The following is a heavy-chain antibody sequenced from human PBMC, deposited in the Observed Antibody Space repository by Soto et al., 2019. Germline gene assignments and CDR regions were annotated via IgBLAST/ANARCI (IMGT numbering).Heavy chain of an antibody. D-gene: IGHD2-2*01. CDR2: IYYSGST. J-gene: IGHJ6*02. CDR3: ARDVVPAANSLYYYYGMDV. Sequence: PSETLSLTCTVSGGSISSSSYYWGWIRQPPGKGLEWIGSIYYSGSTYYNPSLKSRVTISVDTSKNQFSLKLSSVTAADTAVYYCARDVVPAANSLYYYYGMDVWGQGTTVTVSS. CDR1: GGSISSSSYY. V-gene: IGHV4-39*07.